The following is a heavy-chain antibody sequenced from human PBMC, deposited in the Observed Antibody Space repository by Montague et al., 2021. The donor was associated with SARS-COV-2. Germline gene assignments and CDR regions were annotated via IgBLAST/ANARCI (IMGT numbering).Heavy chain of an antibody. CDR2: IYSSGNA. CDR1: GGSINYYY. D-gene: IGHD6-13*01. J-gene: IGHJ4*02. Sequence: SETLSLTCTVSGGSINYYYWHWLRQSAAKGLEWIGRIYSSGNANYNPSLKSRATMSVDTSQNQFSLKLNSLTAADTAVYYCARGEHPQSGSWYFFDTWGQGALVTVSS. CDR3: ARGEHPQSGSWYFFDT. V-gene: IGHV4-4*07.